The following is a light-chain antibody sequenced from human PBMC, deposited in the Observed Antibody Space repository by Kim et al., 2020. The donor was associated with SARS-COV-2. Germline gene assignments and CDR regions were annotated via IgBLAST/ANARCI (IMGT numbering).Light chain of an antibody. CDR3: NSRDSSGNQGV. V-gene: IGLV3-19*01. CDR1: SLRSYY. Sequence: SSELTQDPAVSVALGQTVRITCQGDSLRSYYASWYQQKSGQAPVLVIYGKHNRPSGIPDRFSGSSSGNTASLTITGAQAEDEADYYCNSRDSSGNQGVFGGGTKLTVL. CDR2: GKH. J-gene: IGLJ3*02.